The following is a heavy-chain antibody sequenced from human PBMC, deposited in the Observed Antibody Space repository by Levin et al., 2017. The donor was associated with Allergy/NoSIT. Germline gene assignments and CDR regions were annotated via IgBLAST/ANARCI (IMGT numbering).Heavy chain of an antibody. D-gene: IGHD5-18*01. CDR2: IYLSGST. Sequence: TSETLSLTCAVSGDSISSGGYSWSWIRQPPGTGLEWIGNIYLSGSTYYNPSLKSRVTISVDRSKYQFSLNLSSATAAATAVYYCASVAGYSYGYYFDYWGQGTLVTVSS. CDR1: GDSISSGGYS. V-gene: IGHV4-30-2*01. J-gene: IGHJ4*02. CDR3: ASVAGYSYGYYFDY.